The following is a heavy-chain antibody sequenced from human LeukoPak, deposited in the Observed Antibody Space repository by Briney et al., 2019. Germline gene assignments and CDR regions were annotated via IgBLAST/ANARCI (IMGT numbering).Heavy chain of an antibody. J-gene: IGHJ4*02. CDR2: ISWNSGSI. V-gene: IGHV3-9*01. CDR3: ARDVDYYGSGSSDY. CDR1: GFTFDDYA. D-gene: IGHD3-10*01. Sequence: PGGSLRLSCAASGFTFDDYAMHWVRQAPGKGLEWVSGISWNSGSIGYADSVKGRFTISRDNAKNSLYLQMNSLRAEDTAVYYCARDVDYYGSGSSDYWGQGTLVTVSS.